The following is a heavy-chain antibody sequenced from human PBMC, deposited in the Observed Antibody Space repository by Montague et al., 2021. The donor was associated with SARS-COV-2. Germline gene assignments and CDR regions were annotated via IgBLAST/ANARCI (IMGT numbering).Heavy chain of an antibody. D-gene: IGHD3-10*01. CDR3: ARVRYYGSGTSLGMDV. V-gene: IGHV4-34*01. J-gene: IGHJ6*02. Sequence: SETRSLTCAVYGGSFSGYYWSWIRQPPGKGLEWIGEINHSGSTNYNPSLKSRVTLSVDTSKNQFSLKLSSVTAADTAVYYCARVRYYGSGTSLGMDVWGQGTTVTVSS. CDR2: INHSGST. CDR1: GGSFSGYY.